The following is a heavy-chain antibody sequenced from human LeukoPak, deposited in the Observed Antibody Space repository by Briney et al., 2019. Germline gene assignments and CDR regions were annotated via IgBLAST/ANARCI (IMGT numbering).Heavy chain of an antibody. V-gene: IGHV4-59*08. Sequence: PSETLSLTCTVSAGSISTYYWSWIRQPPGKGLEWIGYIHYSGGTNYNPSLKSRVTISLDTSKNQFSLKLNSVTAADTAVYYCARLDRPGGSADYWGQGTLVTVSS. CDR2: IHYSGGT. CDR3: ARLDRPGGSADY. J-gene: IGHJ4*02. CDR1: AGSISTYY.